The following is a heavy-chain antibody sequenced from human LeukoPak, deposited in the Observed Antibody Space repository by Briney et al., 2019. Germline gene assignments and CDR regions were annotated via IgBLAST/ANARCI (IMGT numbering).Heavy chain of an antibody. Sequence: PSETLSLTCTVSGGSISSSSYYWGWIRQPPGKGLEWIGSIYYSGSTYYNPSLKSRVTISVDTSKNQFSLKLSSVTAADTAVYYCARGMVRGVPDAFDIWGQGTMVTVSS. CDR2: IYYSGST. D-gene: IGHD3-10*01. CDR1: GGSISSSSYY. V-gene: IGHV4-39*07. CDR3: ARGMVRGVPDAFDI. J-gene: IGHJ3*02.